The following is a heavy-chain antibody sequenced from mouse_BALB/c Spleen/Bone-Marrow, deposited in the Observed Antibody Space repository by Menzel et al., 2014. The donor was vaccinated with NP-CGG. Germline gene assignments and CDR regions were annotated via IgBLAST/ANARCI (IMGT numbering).Heavy chain of an antibody. CDR3: ARDIGRRLFDY. V-gene: IGHV7-3*02. Sequence: EVQGVESGGGLVQPGGSLRLSCATSGFTFTDYYMSWVRQPPGKALEWLGFIRNKANGYTTEYSASVKGRFTISRDSSQSILYLQMNTLRAEDSATYYCARDIGRRLFDYWGQGTTLTVSS. CDR1: GFTFTDYY. CDR2: IRNKANGYTT. J-gene: IGHJ2*01. D-gene: IGHD3-1*01.